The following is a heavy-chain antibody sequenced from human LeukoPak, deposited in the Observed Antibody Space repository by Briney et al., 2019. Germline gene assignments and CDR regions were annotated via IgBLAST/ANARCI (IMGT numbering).Heavy chain of an antibody. CDR1: GFTFSDYY. J-gene: IGHJ4*02. CDR3: ARDWRHIVV. Sequence: GGSLRLSCAASGFTFSDYYMSRLRQAPGKGLEWVSYISSSGSNIYYADSVKGRFTISRDNAKNSLYLQMNSLRAEDTAVYYCARDWRHIVVWGQGTLVTVSS. D-gene: IGHD2-21*01. V-gene: IGHV3-11*01. CDR2: ISSSGSNI.